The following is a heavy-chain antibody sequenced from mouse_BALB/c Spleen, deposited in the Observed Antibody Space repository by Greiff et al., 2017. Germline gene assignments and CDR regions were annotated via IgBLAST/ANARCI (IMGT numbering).Heavy chain of an antibody. Sequence: EVHLVESGGGLVQPKGSLKLSCAASGFTFNTYAMNWVRQAPGKGLEWVARIRSKSNNYATYYADSVKDRFTISRDDSQSMLYLQMNNLKTEDTAMYYCVRQGSSYGAMDYWGQGTSVTVSS. D-gene: IGHD1-1*01. CDR2: IRSKSNNYAT. CDR1: GFTFNTYA. J-gene: IGHJ4*01. V-gene: IGHV10-1*02. CDR3: VRQGSSYGAMDY.